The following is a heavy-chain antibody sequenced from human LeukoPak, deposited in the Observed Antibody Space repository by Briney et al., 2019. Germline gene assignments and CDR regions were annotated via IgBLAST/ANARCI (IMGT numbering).Heavy chain of an antibody. CDR3: ARVEGYDFWSGSDY. CDR2: INPSGGST. Sequence: ASVKFSCKASGYTFTSYYMHWVRQAPGQGLEWMGIINPSGGSTSYAQKLQGRVTMTTDTFTSTAYMELRSLRSDDTAVYYCARVEGYDFWSGSDYWGQGTLVTVSS. V-gene: IGHV1-46*01. J-gene: IGHJ4*02. D-gene: IGHD3-3*01. CDR1: GYTFTSYY.